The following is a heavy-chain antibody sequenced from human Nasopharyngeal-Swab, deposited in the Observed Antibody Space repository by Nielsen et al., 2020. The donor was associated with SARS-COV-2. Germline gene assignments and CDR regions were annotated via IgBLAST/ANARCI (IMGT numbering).Heavy chain of an antibody. V-gene: IGHV3-23*01. CDR3: AKDQGGDYVFDY. CDR1: GFTFSSYA. D-gene: IGHD4-17*01. CDR2: ISGSGGST. J-gene: IGHJ4*02. Sequence: GESLKISCAASGFTFSSYAMSWVRQAPGKGPEWVSAISGSGGSTYYADSVKGRFTISRDNSKNTLYLQMNSLRAEDTAVYYCAKDQGGDYVFDYWGQGTLVTVSS.